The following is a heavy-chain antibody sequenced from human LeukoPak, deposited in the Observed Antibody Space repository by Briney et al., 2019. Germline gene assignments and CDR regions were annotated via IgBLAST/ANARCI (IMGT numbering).Heavy chain of an antibody. D-gene: IGHD3-10*01. V-gene: IGHV4-4*07. CDR2: IYTSGST. CDR3: ARESAGGMVRGVTPFDY. J-gene: IGHJ4*02. Sequence: SETLSLTCTVSGGSISSYYWSWIRQPAGKGLEWIGRIYTSGSTNYNPSLKSRVTMSVDTSKNQFSLKLSSVTAADTAVYYCARESAGGMVRGVTPFDYWGQGTLVTVSS. CDR1: GGSISSYY.